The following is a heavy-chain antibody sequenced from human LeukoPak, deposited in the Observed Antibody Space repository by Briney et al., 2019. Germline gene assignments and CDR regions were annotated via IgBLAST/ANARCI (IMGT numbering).Heavy chain of an antibody. CDR1: GYTFTSYD. J-gene: IGHJ3*02. Sequence: GASVKVSCKASGYTFTSYDINWVRQATGQGLEWMGWMNPNSGNTGYAQKFQGRVTITRNTSISTAYMELSSLRSEDTAVYYCARKRPGTRDAFDIWGQGTMVTVSS. CDR3: ARKRPGTRDAFDI. V-gene: IGHV1-8*03. D-gene: IGHD2-2*01. CDR2: MNPNSGNT.